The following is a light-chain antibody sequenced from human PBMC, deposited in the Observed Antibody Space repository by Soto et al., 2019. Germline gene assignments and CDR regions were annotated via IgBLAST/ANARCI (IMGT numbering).Light chain of an antibody. CDR2: EVS. CDR3: SSYTSSSTYV. Sequence: QSALTQPPSVSGSPGQSVTISCTGTSSDVGSYNRVSWYQQPPGTAPKLMIYEVSDRPSGVPDRFAGSKSGNTASLTISELQAEDEADYYCSSYTSSSTYVLGTGTKVTVL. J-gene: IGLJ1*01. CDR1: SSDVGSYNR. V-gene: IGLV2-18*02.